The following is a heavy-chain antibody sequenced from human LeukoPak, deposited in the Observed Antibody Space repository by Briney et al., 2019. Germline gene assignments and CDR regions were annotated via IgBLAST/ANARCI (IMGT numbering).Heavy chain of an antibody. J-gene: IGHJ3*02. Sequence: SEALSLTCTVSGDSISNYYWGWIRQSPGKGLEWIGYDYYSGSINYNPSLKSRVTISVDTSKNQFSLKLSSVTAADTAVYYCARGPIQYYDFWSGGEVAFDIWGQGTMVTVSS. CDR2: DYYSGSI. CDR1: GDSISNYY. CDR3: ARGPIQYYDFWSGGEVAFDI. V-gene: IGHV4-59*12. D-gene: IGHD3-3*01.